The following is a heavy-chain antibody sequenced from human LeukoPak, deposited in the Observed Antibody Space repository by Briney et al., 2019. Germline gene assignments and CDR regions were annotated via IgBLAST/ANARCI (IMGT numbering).Heavy chain of an antibody. Sequence: GASVKVSCKASGYTFTNYAINWVRQAPGQGLEWMGWINTYTGNPTCAQGFTGRFVFSLDTSVSTTYLQISSLKAEDTAVYYCARDPGDDIAVPGDPWGQGTLVTVSS. CDR3: ARDPGDDIAVPGDP. J-gene: IGHJ5*02. V-gene: IGHV7-4-1*02. CDR1: GYTFTNYA. D-gene: IGHD2-2*01. CDR2: INTYTGNP.